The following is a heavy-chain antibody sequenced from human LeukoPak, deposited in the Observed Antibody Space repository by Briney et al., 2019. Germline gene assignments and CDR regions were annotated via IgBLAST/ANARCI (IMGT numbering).Heavy chain of an antibody. CDR2: MNPNSGNT. V-gene: IGHV1-8*03. Sequence: GASVKVSCKASGYTFTSYDINWVRQATGQGLEWMGWMNPNSGNTGYAQKFQGRVTITRNTSISTAYMELSSLRSEDTAVYYCARTRASRDGYNLGYWGQGTLVTVSS. CDR3: ARTRASRDGYNLGY. D-gene: IGHD5-24*01. CDR1: GYTFTSYD. J-gene: IGHJ4*02.